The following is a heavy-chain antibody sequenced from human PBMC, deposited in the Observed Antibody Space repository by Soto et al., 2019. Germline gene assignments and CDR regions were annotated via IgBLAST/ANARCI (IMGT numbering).Heavy chain of an antibody. D-gene: IGHD2-15*01. Sequence: QVQLQESGPGLVKPSQTLSLTCTVSGGSISSGDYYWSWIRQPPGKGLEWIGYIYYSGSTYYNPSLTXRVTXSXNTSKNQFSLKLSSVTAADTAVYYCARARGARYFDYWGQGTLVTVSS. CDR3: ARARGARYFDY. CDR1: GGSISSGDYY. J-gene: IGHJ4*02. CDR2: IYYSGST. V-gene: IGHV4-30-4*01.